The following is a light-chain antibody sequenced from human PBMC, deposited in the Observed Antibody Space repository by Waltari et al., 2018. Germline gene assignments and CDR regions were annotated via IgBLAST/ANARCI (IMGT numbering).Light chain of an antibody. CDR2: ANY. Sequence: QSVLTQPPSTSGTPGQGVTISCSGGTSHIGPNTVTWYQLLPGTAPKTVIFANYPRPSGVPDRFSASKSGTSASLVISGLQSEDEADYFCATWDDSLSGRVFGGGTKVTVL. J-gene: IGLJ3*02. V-gene: IGLV1-44*01. CDR3: ATWDDSLSGRV. CDR1: TSHIGPNT.